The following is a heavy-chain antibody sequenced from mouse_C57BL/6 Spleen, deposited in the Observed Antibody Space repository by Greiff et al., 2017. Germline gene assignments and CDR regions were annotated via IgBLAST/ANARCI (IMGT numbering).Heavy chain of an antibody. D-gene: IGHD1-1*01. CDR2: INPSTGGT. Sequence: VQLKQSGPELVKPGASVKISCKASGYSFTGYYMNWVKQSPEKSLEWIGEINPSTGGTTYNQKFKAKATLTVDKSSSTAYMQLKSLTSEDSAVYYCARSYYYGSSYYYAMDYWGQGTSVTVSS. V-gene: IGHV1-42*01. CDR3: ARSYYYGSSYYYAMDY. CDR1: GYSFTGYY. J-gene: IGHJ4*01.